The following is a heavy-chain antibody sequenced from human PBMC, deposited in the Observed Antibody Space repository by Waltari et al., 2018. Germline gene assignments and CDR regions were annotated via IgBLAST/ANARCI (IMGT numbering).Heavy chain of an antibody. J-gene: IGHJ4*02. Sequence: VQLVESGGGVVQPGGSLRLSCAASGFTFSSYGLHWVRQAPGKGLEWVAFIRYDGSNKYYADSVKGRFTISRDNSKNTLYLQMNSLRAEDTAVYYCAKDPGIAAAGDFDYWGQGTLVTVSS. CDR3: AKDPGIAAAGDFDY. D-gene: IGHD6-13*01. CDR2: IRYDGSNK. V-gene: IGHV3-30*02. CDR1: GFTFSSYG.